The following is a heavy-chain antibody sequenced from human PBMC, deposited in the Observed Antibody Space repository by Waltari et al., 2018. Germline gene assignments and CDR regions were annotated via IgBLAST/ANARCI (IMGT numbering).Heavy chain of an antibody. Sequence: QVQLVQSGAEVKKPGASVKVSCKASGYTFTSYDINWVRQATGQGLEWMGWMNSNSGNTGYAQKFQGRFTMTRNTSISTAYMELSSLRSEDTAVYYCVYSSSSYVYFDYWGQGTLVTVSS. D-gene: IGHD6-6*01. V-gene: IGHV1-8*01. CDR2: MNSNSGNT. J-gene: IGHJ4*02. CDR1: GYTFTSYD. CDR3: VYSSSSYVYFDY.